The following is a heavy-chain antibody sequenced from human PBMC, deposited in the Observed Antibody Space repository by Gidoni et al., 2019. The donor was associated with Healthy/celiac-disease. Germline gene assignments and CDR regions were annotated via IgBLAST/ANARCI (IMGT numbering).Heavy chain of an antibody. CDR1: GGSISSSFYY. V-gene: IGHV4-39*01. Sequence: QLQLQESGPGLVKPSETLSLTCTVSGGSISSSFYYWGWIRQPPGKGLEWIGSIYYSGSTYDNPSLKSRVTISVDTSKNQFSLKLRSVTAADTAVYYCASTRYSYASPFDYWGQGTLVTVSS. D-gene: IGHD5-18*01. J-gene: IGHJ4*02. CDR2: IYYSGST. CDR3: ASTRYSYASPFDY.